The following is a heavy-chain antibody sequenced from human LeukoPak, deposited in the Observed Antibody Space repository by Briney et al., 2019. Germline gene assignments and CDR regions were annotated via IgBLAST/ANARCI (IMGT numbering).Heavy chain of an antibody. CDR2: IYYSGST. CDR1: GGSISSGDYY. Sequence: TPSQTLSLTCTVSGGSISSGDYYWSRIRQPPGKGLEWIGYIYYSGSTYYNPSLKSRVTISVDTSKNQFSLKLSSVTAADTAVYYCARDRTGEYSNYEGLSYYYYGMDVWGQGTTVTVSS. J-gene: IGHJ6*02. CDR3: ARDRTGEYSNYEGLSYYYYGMDV. D-gene: IGHD4-11*01. V-gene: IGHV4-30-4*01.